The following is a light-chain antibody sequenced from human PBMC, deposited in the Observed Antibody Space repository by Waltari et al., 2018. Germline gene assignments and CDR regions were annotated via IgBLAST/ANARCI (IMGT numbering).Light chain of an antibody. CDR1: QSVSSK. CDR3: QQYNNWPLT. Sequence: EIVMTQSPATLSVSPGESATLSCRASQSVSSKLAWYQQKPGQAPRLLIYGAPPRATVIPARFSGSGSGTDFTLTISSLQSEDFAVYYCQQYNNWPLTFGGGTKVEIK. CDR2: GAP. V-gene: IGKV3-15*01. J-gene: IGKJ4*01.